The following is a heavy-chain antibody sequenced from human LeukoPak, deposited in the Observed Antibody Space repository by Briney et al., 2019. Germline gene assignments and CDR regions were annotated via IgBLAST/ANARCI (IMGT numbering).Heavy chain of an antibody. D-gene: IGHD3-3*01. CDR2: ISSSSSYI. V-gene: IGHV3-21*01. CDR3: ARAVPLRFLEWLPRGTDKSDY. J-gene: IGHJ4*02. CDR1: GFTFSSYS. Sequence: GGSLRLSCAVSGFTFSSYSMNWVRQAPGKGLEWVSSISSSSSYIYYADSVKGRFTISRDNAKNSLYLQMNSLRAEDTAVYYCARAVPLRFLEWLPRGTDKSDYWGQGTLVTVSS.